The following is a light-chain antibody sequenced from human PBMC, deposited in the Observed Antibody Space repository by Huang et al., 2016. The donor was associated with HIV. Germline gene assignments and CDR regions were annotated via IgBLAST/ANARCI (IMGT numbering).Light chain of an antibody. Sequence: DIVLTQSPDSLAVSLGETATINCKSSQNILSTSTNKNFLALYQLKPGRPPKILISWASTREPGVPDRFSGSGSGTDFALTISSLQPEDVAIYYCQQYYTLPVFGQGTKVEI. V-gene: IGKV4-1*01. CDR3: QQYYTLPV. CDR2: WAS. CDR1: QNILSTSTNKNF. J-gene: IGKJ1*01.